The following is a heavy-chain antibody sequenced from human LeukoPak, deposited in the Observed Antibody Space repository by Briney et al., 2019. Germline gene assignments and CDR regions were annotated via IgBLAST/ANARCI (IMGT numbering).Heavy chain of an antibody. CDR2: ISGSGGST. Sequence: QTGGSLRLSCVASGFTFSSYAMSWVRQAPGKGLEWVSAISGSGGSTYYADSVKGRFTISRDNSKNTLYLQMNSLRAEDTAVYYCAKDGYDSSGYYGYFDYWGQGTLVTVSS. J-gene: IGHJ4*02. V-gene: IGHV3-23*01. CDR1: GFTFSSYA. D-gene: IGHD3-22*01. CDR3: AKDGYDSSGYYGYFDY.